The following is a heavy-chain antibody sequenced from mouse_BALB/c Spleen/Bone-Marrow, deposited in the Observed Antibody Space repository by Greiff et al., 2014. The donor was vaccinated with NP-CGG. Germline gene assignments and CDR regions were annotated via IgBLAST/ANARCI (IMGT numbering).Heavy chain of an antibody. CDR3: TRDGVGGAMDY. CDR2: IHPNSGNT. D-gene: IGHD2-3*01. Sequence: VQLHQSGSVLVRPGDSVKLSCKASGYTFTSTWIHWAKQRPGQGLEWIGEIHPNSGNTKYNEKLKGKATLTADTSSSTAYVDLSSLTSEDSAVYYCTRDGVGGAMDYWGQGTSVTVSS. J-gene: IGHJ4*01. CDR1: GYTFTSTW. V-gene: IGHV1S130*01.